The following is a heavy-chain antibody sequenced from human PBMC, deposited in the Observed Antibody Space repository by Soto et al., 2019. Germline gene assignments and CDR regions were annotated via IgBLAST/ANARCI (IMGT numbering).Heavy chain of an antibody. CDR2: ISSSSSYI. CDR1: GFTFSSYS. D-gene: IGHD3-22*01. CDR3: AREVRGYDSSGYPRYGYGMDV. J-gene: IGHJ6*02. V-gene: IGHV3-21*01. Sequence: PGGSLRLSCAASGFTFSSYSMNWVRQAPGKGLEWVSSISSSSSYIYYADSVKGRFTISRDNAKNSLYLQMNSLRAEDTAVYYCAREVRGYDSSGYPRYGYGMDVWGQGTTVTAP.